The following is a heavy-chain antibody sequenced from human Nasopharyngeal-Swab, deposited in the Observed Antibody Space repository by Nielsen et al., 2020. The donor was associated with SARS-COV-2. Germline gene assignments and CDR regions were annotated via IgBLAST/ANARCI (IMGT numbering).Heavy chain of an antibody. CDR2: VFHSGST. CDR1: GVSISGNNYN. J-gene: IGHJ6*03. CDR3: ARGLSGVVPAPILGLGPYYYFYYMDV. V-gene: IGHV4-39*07. Sequence: SETLSLTCTVSGVSISGNNYNWGWIRQSPGKGLEWIGSVFHSGSTDYNPSLKSRVTISVDTSKSQFSLKLTSVTAADTSVYYCARGLSGVVPAPILGLGPYYYFYYMDVWGKGTTVTVSS. D-gene: IGHD2-2*01.